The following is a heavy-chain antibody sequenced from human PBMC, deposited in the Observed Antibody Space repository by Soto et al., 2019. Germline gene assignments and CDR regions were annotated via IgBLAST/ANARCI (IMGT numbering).Heavy chain of an antibody. V-gene: IGHV1-18*01. Sequence: QVQLVQSGPEVKKPGASVKVSCKASDFSLRNYVITWVRQAPGEGLEWMGWISDDNGNTNYAQKFEGGVTMTTDTSTSTAYMELRSLKSEETSTYCCAIEWPGAGRDAGDVWGQGTVVTVSS. J-gene: IGHJ3*01. CDR2: ISDDNGNT. CDR1: DFSLRNYV. CDR3: AIEWPGAGRDAGDV. D-gene: IGHD6-19*01.